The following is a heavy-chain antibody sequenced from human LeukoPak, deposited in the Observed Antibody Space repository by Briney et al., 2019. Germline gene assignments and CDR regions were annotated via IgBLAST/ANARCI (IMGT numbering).Heavy chain of an antibody. CDR2: ISGSGGST. CDR1: GFTVSTNY. J-gene: IGHJ4*02. D-gene: IGHD3-16*01. CDR3: AKRGDQGTFDY. Sequence: PGGSLRLSCAASGFTVSTNYMSWVRQAPGKGLEWVSAISGSGGSTYYADSVKGRFTISRDNSKNTLYLQMNSLRAEDTAVYYCAKRGDQGTFDYWGQGTLVTVSS. V-gene: IGHV3-23*01.